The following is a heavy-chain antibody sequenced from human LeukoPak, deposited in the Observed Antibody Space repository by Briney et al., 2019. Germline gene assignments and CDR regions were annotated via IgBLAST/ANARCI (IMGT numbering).Heavy chain of an antibody. D-gene: IGHD3-10*01. V-gene: IGHV1-46*01. CDR3: ARGVRGYLGSGRYSD. CDR1: GYTFTSYY. Sequence: GASLTVSCKASGYTFTSYYMHWVRQAPGQGLVWMGIVNPSSGHTNHAQQFQGGVTMSRDTSTSTVYMELTSLTSADTAVYYCARGVRGYLGSGRYSDWGQGTLVTVSS. CDR2: VNPSSGHT. J-gene: IGHJ4*02.